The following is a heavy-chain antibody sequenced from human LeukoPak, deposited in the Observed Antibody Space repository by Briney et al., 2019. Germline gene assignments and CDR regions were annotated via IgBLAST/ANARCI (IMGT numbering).Heavy chain of an antibody. V-gene: IGHV3-23*01. J-gene: IGHJ4*02. D-gene: IGHD6-13*01. CDR2: FSGTDGGT. Sequence: GGSLRLSCAASGFTVSSYGMTWVRQAPGKGLEWVTSFSGTDGGTYYADSVKGRFTISRDNSKNTLYLQMNSLRAEDTAVYYCAKARTDSSWYGYFDYWGQGTLVTVSS. CDR1: GFTVSSYG. CDR3: AKARTDSSWYGYFDY.